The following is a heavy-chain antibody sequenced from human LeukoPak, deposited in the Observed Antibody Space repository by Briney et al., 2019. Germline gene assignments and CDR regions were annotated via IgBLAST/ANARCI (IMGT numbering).Heavy chain of an antibody. CDR3: ASIAAAGTDY. D-gene: IGHD6-13*01. CDR2: IYYSGST. J-gene: IGHJ4*02. CDR1: GGSISSYY. Sequence: SETLSLTYTVSGGSISSYYWSWIRQPPGKGLEWIGYIYYSGSTNYNPSLKSRVTISVDTSKNQFSLKLSSVTAADTAVYYCASIAAAGTDYWGQGTLVTVSS. V-gene: IGHV4-59*01.